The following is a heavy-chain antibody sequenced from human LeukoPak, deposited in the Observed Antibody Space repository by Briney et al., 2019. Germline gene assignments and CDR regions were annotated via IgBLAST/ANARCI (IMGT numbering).Heavy chain of an antibody. D-gene: IGHD3-10*01. Sequence: TGGSLRHSCGPSGFTFSSYAMSWVRQAPGKGLEWDSAISGSGGSTYYADSVKGRFTISRDNSKNTLYLQMNSLRAEDTAVYYCARATYYYSKTYYYYYMDVWGKGTTVTVSS. CDR2: ISGSGGST. J-gene: IGHJ6*03. V-gene: IGHV3-23*01. CDR1: GFTFSSYA. CDR3: ARATYYYSKTYYYYYMDV.